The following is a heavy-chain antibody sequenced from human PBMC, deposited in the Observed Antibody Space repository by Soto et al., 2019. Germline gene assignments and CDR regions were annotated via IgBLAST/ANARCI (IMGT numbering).Heavy chain of an antibody. CDR3: ARDRGYDAHDYYYNTMDV. CDR1: GVPFSKYT. J-gene: IGHJ6*02. CDR2: IRGFSPYT. D-gene: IGHD3-10*01. V-gene: IGHV3-21*01. Sequence: VFLSLSFLSSGVPFSKYTMNWGRPAAGKGLEWVSGIRGFSPYTFYAESVKGRFTISRDNAKNSLYLQMNSLRAEDTAVYYCARDRGYDAHDYYYNTMDVWGQGTTVTISS.